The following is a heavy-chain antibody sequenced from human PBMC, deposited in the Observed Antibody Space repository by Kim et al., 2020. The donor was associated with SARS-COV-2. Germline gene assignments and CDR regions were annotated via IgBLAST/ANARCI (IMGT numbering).Heavy chain of an antibody. Sequence: YAASVRGRFTISRGDAKSIAYLRMNSLKSEDTAVYYCTRANSSGGDYFDYWGQGTLITVSS. V-gene: IGHV3-49*02. J-gene: IGHJ4*02. CDR3: TRANSSGGDYFDY. D-gene: IGHD3-22*01.